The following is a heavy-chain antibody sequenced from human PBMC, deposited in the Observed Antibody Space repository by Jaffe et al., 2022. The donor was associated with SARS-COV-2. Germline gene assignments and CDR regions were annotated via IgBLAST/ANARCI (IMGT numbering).Heavy chain of an antibody. CDR3: ARAPGGGGLMVRGNYYYYYGMDV. J-gene: IGHJ6*02. CDR1: GFTVSSNY. CDR2: IYSGGST. D-gene: IGHD3-10*01. Sequence: EVQLVESGGGLVQPGGSLRLSCAASGFTVSSNYMSWVRQAPGKGLEWVSVIYSGGSTYYADSVKGRFTISRDNSKNTLYLQMNSLRAEDTAVYYCARAPGGGGLMVRGNYYYYYGMDVWGQGTTVTVSS. V-gene: IGHV3-66*02.